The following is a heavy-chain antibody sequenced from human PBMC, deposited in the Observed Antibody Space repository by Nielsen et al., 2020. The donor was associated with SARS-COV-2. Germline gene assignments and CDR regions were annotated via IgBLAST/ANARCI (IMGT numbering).Heavy chain of an antibody. CDR3: ARGGFAAALAFDI. D-gene: IGHD6-13*01. V-gene: IGHV3-64*04. J-gene: IGHJ3*02. CDR2: ISSNGGST. CDR1: GFTFSSYA. Sequence: GGSLRLSCSASGFTFSSYAMHWVRQAPGKGLEYVSAISSNGGSTYYADSVKGRFTISRDNSKNTLYLQMNSLRAEDTAVYYCARGGFAAALAFDIWGQGTMVTVSS.